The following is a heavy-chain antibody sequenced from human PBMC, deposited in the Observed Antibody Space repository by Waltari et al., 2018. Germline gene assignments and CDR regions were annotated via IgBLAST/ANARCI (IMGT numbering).Heavy chain of an antibody. D-gene: IGHD3-3*01. CDR1: GYTFPRFE. CDR2: FHAGNGNT. V-gene: IGHV1-3*01. CDR3: ARARSGFYNYYGMDV. J-gene: IGHJ6*02. Sequence: QVHLVQSGAEVRRPGASVKVSCKASGYTFPRFEINWVRQAPGQSREWLGRFHAGNGNTNSSQKFQGRLTCTTDTSATIAYMELSSLKFEDTAVYYCARARSGFYNYYGMDVWGQGTTVTVSS.